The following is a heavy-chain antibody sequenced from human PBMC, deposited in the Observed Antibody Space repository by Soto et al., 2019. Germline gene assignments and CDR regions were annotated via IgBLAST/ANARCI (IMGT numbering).Heavy chain of an antibody. CDR3: ARATAGAISWQHNWFAL. J-gene: IGHJ5*02. CDR2: INPNSGDT. V-gene: IGHV1-2*02. Sequence: QVQLVQSGAEVKKPGASMKVSCTASGYTFTDYFLHWVGQAPGQGLECMGWINPNSGDTDYTQTFRGRGNMTRVTSIAKAYMELGRLQTHDTASYYCARATAGAISWQHNWFALWGHGTLVPVSS. D-gene: IGHD2-21*02. CDR1: GYTFTDYF.